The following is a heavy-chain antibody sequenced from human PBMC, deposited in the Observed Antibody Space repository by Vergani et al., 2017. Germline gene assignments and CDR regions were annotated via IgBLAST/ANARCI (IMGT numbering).Heavy chain of an antibody. Sequence: QVQLAESGGGRVQPGRSLRLYCAASGFTFSSYGMHWVRQAPGKGLEWVAVIWYDGTNKYYADSVKGRFTISRDNSKNTRYLLMNSLRAEDTAVYYCARDHYYCSSTSCYTYYFDYWGQGTLVTVSS. D-gene: IGHD2-2*02. CDR1: GFTFSSYG. CDR3: ARDHYYCSSTSCYTYYFDY. CDR2: IWYDGTNK. V-gene: IGHV3-33*01. J-gene: IGHJ4*02.